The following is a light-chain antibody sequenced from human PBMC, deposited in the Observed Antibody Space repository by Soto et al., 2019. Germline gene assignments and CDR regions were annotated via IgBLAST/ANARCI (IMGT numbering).Light chain of an antibody. CDR3: QQYATYSPT. J-gene: IGKJ4*01. Sequence: DIQMTQSPASLSASVGDRVTITCRASQRINNWLAWYQQKPGRAPRVLIYDASSLKSGVPSRFSGSGFGAEFTLTISRLQPDDFATYYCQQYATYSPTFGGGTKVEV. CDR1: QRINNW. V-gene: IGKV1-5*01. CDR2: DAS.